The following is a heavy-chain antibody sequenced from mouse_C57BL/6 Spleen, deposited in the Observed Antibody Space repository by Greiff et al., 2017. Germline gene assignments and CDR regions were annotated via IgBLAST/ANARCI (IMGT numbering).Heavy chain of an antibody. CDR1: EYEFPSHD. CDR2: INSDGGST. V-gene: IGHV5-2*01. D-gene: IGHD1-1*01. Sequence: EVQGVESGGGLVQPGESLKLSCESNEYEFPSHDMSWVRKTPEKRLELVAAINSDGGSTYYPDTMGRRFIISRDNTKKTLYLQMSSLRSEDTALYYCARLDGRYGSSYGYFDVWGTGTTVTVSS. CDR3: ARLDGRYGSSYGYFDV. J-gene: IGHJ1*03.